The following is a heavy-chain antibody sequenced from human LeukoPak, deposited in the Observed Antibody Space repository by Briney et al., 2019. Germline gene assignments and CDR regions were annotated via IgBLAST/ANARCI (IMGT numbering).Heavy chain of an antibody. J-gene: IGHJ4*02. CDR2: ISLAGRN. Sequence: SETLSLTCGVSGGSITTTNYWSWVRQPPGGGLEWIGEISLAGRNRYNPSLKSRVNISIDESKNHLYLNLASVTAADTAVYYCSRESGPFCPFGHWGQGTLVAVTS. D-gene: IGHD1-26*01. CDR1: GGSITTTNY. V-gene: IGHV4-4*02. CDR3: SRESGPFCPFGH.